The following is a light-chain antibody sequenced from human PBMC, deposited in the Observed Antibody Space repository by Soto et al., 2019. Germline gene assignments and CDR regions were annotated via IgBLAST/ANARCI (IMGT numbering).Light chain of an antibody. CDR3: QHYNNWPLT. CDR1: QSVSSN. V-gene: IGKV3-15*01. J-gene: IGKJ4*01. CDR2: GAS. Sequence: EIVMTQSPATLSVSPGERATLSCRASQSVSSNLAWYQQTPGQAPRLLIYGASTRATGIPARFSGSGSGTEFTLTISSLQSEDFAVYYCQHYNNWPLTFGGGTKVDIK.